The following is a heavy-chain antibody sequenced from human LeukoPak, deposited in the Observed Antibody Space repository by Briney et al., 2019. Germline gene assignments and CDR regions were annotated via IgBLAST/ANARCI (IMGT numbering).Heavy chain of an antibody. D-gene: IGHD3-9*01. Sequence: SETLSLTCTVHGGSISSSSYFWGWIRQPPGKGLEWIGPFYYSGSTYYNPSLKSRVTISVDTSNNQFSLKLSSVTATDTAVYYCARHRYVDRLSPFGFWGQGTLVTVSS. CDR1: GGSISSSSYF. CDR2: FYYSGST. J-gene: IGHJ4*02. V-gene: IGHV4-39*01. CDR3: ARHRYVDRLSPFGF.